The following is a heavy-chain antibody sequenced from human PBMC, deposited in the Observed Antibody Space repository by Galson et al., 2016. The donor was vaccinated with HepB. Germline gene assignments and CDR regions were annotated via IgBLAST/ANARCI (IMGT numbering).Heavy chain of an antibody. J-gene: IGHJ6*02. CDR2: IDPSDSYT. CDR1: GYSFTSYW. CDR3: ARSHCSGGSCYDYYYYGMDV. Sequence: SGAEVKKPGESLRISCKGSGYSFTSYWINWVRQMPGKGLEWMGRIDPSDSYTNYSPSFQGHVTISADKSISTAYLQWSSLKASDTAMYYCARSHCSGGSCYDYYYYGMDVWGQGTTVTVSS. V-gene: IGHV5-10-1*01. D-gene: IGHD2-15*01.